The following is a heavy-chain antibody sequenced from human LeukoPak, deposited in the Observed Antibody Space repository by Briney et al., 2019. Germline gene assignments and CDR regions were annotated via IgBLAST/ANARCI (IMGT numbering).Heavy chain of an antibody. CDR2: IYYSGST. V-gene: IGHV4-59*08. J-gene: IGHJ6*02. CDR1: GGSISSDY. CDR3: ARLIGNYYYYGMDV. Sequence: SETLSLTCTVPGGSISSDYWTWIRQPPGKGLEWIGHIYYSGSTNYNPSLEGRVTISVDTSKNQFSLKLSSVTAADTAVYYCARLIGNYYYYGMDVWGQGTTVTVSS.